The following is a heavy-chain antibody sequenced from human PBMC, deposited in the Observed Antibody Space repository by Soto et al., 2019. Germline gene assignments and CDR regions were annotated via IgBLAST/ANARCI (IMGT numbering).Heavy chain of an antibody. CDR2: IIPIFGTA. D-gene: IGHD1-26*01. V-gene: IGHV1-69*13. CDR3: ASGSEVGATSGSGSY. Sequence: ASVKVSCKASGGTFSSYAISWVRPAPGQGLEWMGGIIPIFGTANYAQKFQGRVTITADESTSTAYMELSSLRPEDTAVYYCASGSEVGATSGSGSYWGQGTLVTVSS. J-gene: IGHJ4*02. CDR1: GGTFSSYA.